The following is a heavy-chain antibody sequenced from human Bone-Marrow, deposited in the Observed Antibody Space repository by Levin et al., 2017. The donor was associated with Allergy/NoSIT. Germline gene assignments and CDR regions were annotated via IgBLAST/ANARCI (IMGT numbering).Heavy chain of an antibody. D-gene: IGHD3-22*01. CDR1: GGSLSSGDYY. CDR2: ISDTGST. J-gene: IGHJ4*02. V-gene: IGHV4-30-4*01. CDR3: ARELKENNFDTSGYYIDH. Sequence: SQTLSLTCTVSGGSLSSGDYYWSWLRQTPGKGLECIGYISDTGSTYYNPSLKSRLTISVDTSRNQFSLKLSSVTAADTAIYYCARELKENNFDTSGYYIDHWGQGVLVTVSS.